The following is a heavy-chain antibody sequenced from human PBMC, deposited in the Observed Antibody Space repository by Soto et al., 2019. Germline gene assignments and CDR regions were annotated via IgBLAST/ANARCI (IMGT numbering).Heavy chain of an antibody. CDR2: INHSGST. CDR1: GGSFSGYY. J-gene: IGHJ6*02. Sequence: SETLSLTCAVYGGSFSGYYWSWIRHPPGKGLEWIGEINHSGSTNYNPSLKSRVTISVDTSKNQFSLKLSSVTAADTAVYYCARGPPPLEYQDSSPEGILNYYYGMDVWGQGTTVTVSS. V-gene: IGHV4-34*01. CDR3: ARGPPPLEYQDSSPEGILNYYYGMDV. D-gene: IGHD6-13*01.